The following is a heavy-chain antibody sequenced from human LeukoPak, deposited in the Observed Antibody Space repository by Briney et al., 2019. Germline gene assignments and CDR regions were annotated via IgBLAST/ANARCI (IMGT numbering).Heavy chain of an antibody. Sequence: GGSLRLSCAASGFAFSAYGMHWVRQAPGKGLEWVSAISGSGGSTYYADSVKGRFTISRDNSKNTLYLQMNSLRAEDTAVYYCAKVYDFWSGYSDYWGQGTLVTVSS. CDR3: AKVYDFWSGYSDY. V-gene: IGHV3-23*01. J-gene: IGHJ4*02. CDR2: ISGSGGST. CDR1: GFAFSAYG. D-gene: IGHD3-3*01.